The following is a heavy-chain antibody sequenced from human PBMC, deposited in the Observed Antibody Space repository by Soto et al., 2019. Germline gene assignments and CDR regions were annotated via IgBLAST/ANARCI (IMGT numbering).Heavy chain of an antibody. CDR3: ARDRYSCSAFHY. CDR1: GGTFSSYA. D-gene: IGHD6-6*01. Sequence: ASVKVSCKASGGTFSSYAISWVRQAPGQGLEWMGGIIPIFGTANYAQKFQGRVTITADESTSTAYMELSSLRSEDTAVYYCARDRYSCSAFHYWGQGTLVTVSS. CDR2: IIPIFGTA. J-gene: IGHJ4*02. V-gene: IGHV1-69*13.